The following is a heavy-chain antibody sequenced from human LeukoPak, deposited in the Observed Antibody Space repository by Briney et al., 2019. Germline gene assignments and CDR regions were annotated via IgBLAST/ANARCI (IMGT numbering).Heavy chain of an antibody. D-gene: IGHD1-14*01. J-gene: IGHJ4*02. CDR2: INPGGSSI. Sequence: QPGRSLRLSCAASGFTFSSYWMHWVRQVPGKGLVWVARINPGGSSITYADSVKSRFTISRDNAKNTLYLQMDSLRAEDTGVYYCARSNQADDYWDQGTLVTVSS. V-gene: IGHV3-74*01. CDR1: GFTFSSYW. CDR3: ARSNQADDY.